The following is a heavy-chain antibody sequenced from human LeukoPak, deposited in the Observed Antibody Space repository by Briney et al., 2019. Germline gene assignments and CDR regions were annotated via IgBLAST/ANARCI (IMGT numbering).Heavy chain of an antibody. D-gene: IGHD3-3*01. J-gene: IGHJ4*02. V-gene: IGHV4-30-4*08. Sequence: PSQTLSLTCTVSGGSISSGDYYWSWIRQPPGKGLEWIGYIYYSGSTYYNPSLKSRVTISVDTSKNQFSLKLSSVTAADTAVYYCARGGKGGAFWSGALDCWGQGTLVTVSS. CDR2: IYYSGST. CDR1: GGSISSGDYY. CDR3: ARGGKGGAFWSGALDC.